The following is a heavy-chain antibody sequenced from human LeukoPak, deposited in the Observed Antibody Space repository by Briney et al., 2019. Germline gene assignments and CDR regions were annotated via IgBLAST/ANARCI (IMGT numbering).Heavy chain of an antibody. D-gene: IGHD6-19*01. V-gene: IGHV3-23*01. J-gene: IGHJ4*02. CDR2: ISVSGAMT. CDR3: VRDQQWLVPDY. Sequence: GGSLRLSCAGSGFTFSSRGMSWVRQPPGKGLQWVSGISVSGAMTYYVDSVKGRFIISRDNSKNTVYLQMNSLTTEDTAVYYCVRDQQWLVPDYWGQGALVTVSP. CDR1: GFTFSSRG.